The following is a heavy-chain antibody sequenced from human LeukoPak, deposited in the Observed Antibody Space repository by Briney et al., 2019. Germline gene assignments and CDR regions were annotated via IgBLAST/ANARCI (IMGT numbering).Heavy chain of an antibody. Sequence: GGSLRLSCAASGFTFSSYAMSWVRQAPGKGLEWVSAISGSGGSTYYADSVEGRFTISRDNSKNMLYLQMNSLRAEDTAVYYCAKDTALMTVTTYDYWGQGTLVTVSS. J-gene: IGHJ4*02. D-gene: IGHD4-17*01. V-gene: IGHV3-23*01. CDR3: AKDTALMTVTTYDY. CDR2: ISGSGGST. CDR1: GFTFSSYA.